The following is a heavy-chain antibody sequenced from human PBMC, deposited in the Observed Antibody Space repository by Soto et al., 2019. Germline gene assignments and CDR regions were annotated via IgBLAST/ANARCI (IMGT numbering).Heavy chain of an antibody. CDR3: AKVSRKFDIVATKYFDY. D-gene: IGHD5-12*01. CDR1: GFTFSSYA. J-gene: IGHJ4*02. V-gene: IGHV3-23*01. CDR2: ISGSGGST. Sequence: PGGSLRLSCAASGFTFSSYAMSWVRQAPGKGLEWVSAISGSGGSTYYADSVKGRFTVSRDNSKNTLYLQMNSLRAEDTAVYYCAKVSRKFDIVATKYFDYWGQGTLVTVSS.